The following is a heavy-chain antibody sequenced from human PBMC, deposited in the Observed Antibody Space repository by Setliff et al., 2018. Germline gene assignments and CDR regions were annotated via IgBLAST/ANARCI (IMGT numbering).Heavy chain of an antibody. J-gene: IGHJ6*03. CDR2: FFYSGDS. Sequence: SETLSLTCTVSGFSINSGTHFWGWIRQPPGKGLEWIGLFFYSGDSRYNPSLKSRVTMSVDASRNQFSLKLSSVTAADTAIYYCARGVTSGGYWGQSYHYLDVWGKGTTVTVSS. CDR1: GFSINSGTHF. CDR3: ARGVTSGGYWGQSYHYLDV. D-gene: IGHD3-22*01. V-gene: IGHV4-61*05.